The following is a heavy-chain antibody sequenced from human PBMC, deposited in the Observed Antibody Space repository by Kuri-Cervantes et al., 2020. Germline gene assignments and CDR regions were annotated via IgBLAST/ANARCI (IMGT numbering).Heavy chain of an antibody. CDR1: GFTFSSYA. CDR3: AKNAHKSGYSSTWLNWYFDL. J-gene: IGHJ2*01. V-gene: IGHV3-9*01. Sequence: SLKISCAASGFTFSSYAMHWVRQAPGKGLEWVLGISWNSGSIGYADSVKGRFTISRDNAKNSLYLQMNSLRAEDTALYYCAKNAHKSGYSSTWLNWYFDLWGRGTLVTVSS. CDR2: ISWNSGSI. D-gene: IGHD6-13*01.